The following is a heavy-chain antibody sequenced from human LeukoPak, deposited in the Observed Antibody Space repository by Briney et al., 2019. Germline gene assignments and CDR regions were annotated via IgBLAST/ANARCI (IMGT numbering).Heavy chain of an antibody. Sequence: GGSLRLSCAASGFTLSSYSMNWVRQAPGKGLEWVSSISSSSIYIYYADSVKGRFTTSRDNAKNSLYLQMNSLRAEDTAVYYCARDQTDSSGDFDYWGQGTLVTVSS. J-gene: IGHJ4*02. CDR1: GFTLSSYS. CDR2: ISSSSIYI. D-gene: IGHD3-22*01. V-gene: IGHV3-21*06. CDR3: ARDQTDSSGDFDY.